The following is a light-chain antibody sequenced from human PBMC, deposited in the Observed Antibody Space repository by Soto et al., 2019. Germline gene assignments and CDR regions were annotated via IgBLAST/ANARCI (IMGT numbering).Light chain of an antibody. V-gene: IGKV3-15*01. J-gene: IGKJ1*01. CDR1: QSVRSN. CDR2: GAS. CDR3: QQYNNWPPAA. Sequence: IVMTQSPATLSVSPGERATLSCRASQSVRSNLAWYQQKPGQAPRLLIYGASTRATGIPARFSGSGSGTAFTLTTGSLQSEDFAVYYGQQYNNWPPAAFGQGTKVEIK.